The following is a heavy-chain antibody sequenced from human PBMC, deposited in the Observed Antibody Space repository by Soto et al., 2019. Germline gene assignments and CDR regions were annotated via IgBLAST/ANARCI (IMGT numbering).Heavy chain of an antibody. Sequence: QVQLVQSGAEVKKPGASVKVSCKASGYTFTSYGISWVRQAPGQGLEWMGWISAYNGNTNYAQKRQGRVTMTTDTSTSTAYMELRSLRSDDTAVYYCARSPWGTVVPAAIFAPAERLFDYWGQGTLVTVSS. J-gene: IGHJ4*02. CDR2: ISAYNGNT. CDR3: ARSPWGTVVPAAIFAPAERLFDY. D-gene: IGHD2-2*02. CDR1: GYTFTSYG. V-gene: IGHV1-18*01.